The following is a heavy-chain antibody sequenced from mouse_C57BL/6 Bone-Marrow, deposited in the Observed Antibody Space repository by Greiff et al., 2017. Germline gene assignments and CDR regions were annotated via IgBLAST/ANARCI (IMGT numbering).Heavy chain of an antibody. CDR3: ARSAYYYGSSYWYFDV. CDR2: IDPSDIYT. CDR1: GYTFTSYW. V-gene: IGHV1-69*01. D-gene: IGHD1-1*01. J-gene: IGHJ1*03. Sequence: QVQLKQPGAELVMPGASVKLSCKASGYTFTSYWMHWVKQRPGQGLEWIGEIDPSDIYTNYNQKFKGKSTLTVDKSSSPAYMQLSSLTSEDSAVYYCARSAYYYGSSYWYFDVWGTGTTVTVSS.